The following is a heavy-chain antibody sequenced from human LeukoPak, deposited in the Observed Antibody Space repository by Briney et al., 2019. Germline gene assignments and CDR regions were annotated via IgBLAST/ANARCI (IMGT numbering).Heavy chain of an antibody. CDR1: GFIFRNYA. Sequence: GGSLRLSCAASGFIFRNYAMSWVRQAPGKGLEWVSAISGSGDTTYYADSVKGRFTISRDNSKNTLYVEMNTLRAEDTAVYYCAKWGDYDILTGYYVSDFWGQGTLVTVSS. D-gene: IGHD3-9*01. V-gene: IGHV3-23*01. CDR3: AKWGDYDILTGYYVSDF. J-gene: IGHJ4*02. CDR2: ISGSGDTT.